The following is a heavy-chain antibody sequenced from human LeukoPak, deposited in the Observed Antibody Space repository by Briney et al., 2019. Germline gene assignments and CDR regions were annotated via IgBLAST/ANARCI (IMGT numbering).Heavy chain of an antibody. Sequence: GASVKVSCKASGGTFSSYAISWVRQAPGQGLEWMGWISAYKGNTNYAQKLQGRVSMTTDTSTNTAYMELRSLRSDDTAVYYCARAGSSGVLDAFDIWGQGTMVTVSS. J-gene: IGHJ3*02. V-gene: IGHV1-18*01. CDR1: GGTFSSYA. D-gene: IGHD6-19*01. CDR3: ARAGSSGVLDAFDI. CDR2: ISAYKGNT.